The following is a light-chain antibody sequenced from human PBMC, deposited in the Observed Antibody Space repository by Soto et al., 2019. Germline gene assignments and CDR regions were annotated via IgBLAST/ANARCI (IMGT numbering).Light chain of an antibody. J-gene: IGKJ5*01. Sequence: EIELTQSPATLSSFPGDRVTLSCRASQYINTRLAWYQHRPGQSPRLLIYDVSIRATGVPARFSATGSETDFTLTISGLQSEDSAVYFCQQYNNWPFSFGQGTRLEIK. CDR3: QQYNNWPFS. V-gene: IGKV3-15*01. CDR2: DVS. CDR1: QYINTR.